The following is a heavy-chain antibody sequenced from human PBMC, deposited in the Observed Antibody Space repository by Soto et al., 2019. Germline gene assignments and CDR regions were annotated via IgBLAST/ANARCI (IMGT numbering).Heavy chain of an antibody. D-gene: IGHD6-13*01. CDR2: ISYDGNNK. CDR1: GFTFSSYG. V-gene: IGHV3-30*18. J-gene: IGHJ6*02. CDR3: AKDLGQQLVLNYGMDV. Sequence: QAQLVESGGGVAQPGTSLRLSCVSSGFTFSSYGMYWVRQAPGKGLEWVAVISYDGNNKYYADSVKGRFTISRDNAKNMLYLQMNSLRPEDTAVYYCAKDLGQQLVLNYGMDVWGRGTTVTVS.